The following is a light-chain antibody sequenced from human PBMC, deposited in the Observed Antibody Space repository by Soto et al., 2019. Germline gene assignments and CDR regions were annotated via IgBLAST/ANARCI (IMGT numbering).Light chain of an antibody. CDR1: QNLGDGR. V-gene: IGKV3-20*01. J-gene: IGKJ5*01. CDR2: DAS. CDR3: QEQASI. Sequence: VLTQSPGTLSLSPGERATLSCRANQNLGDGRLAWYQQKPGQPPTLLIYDASTRATGIPDRFSGSGSGTDFTLTISRLEPEDFAVYYCQEQASIFGQGTRLEIK.